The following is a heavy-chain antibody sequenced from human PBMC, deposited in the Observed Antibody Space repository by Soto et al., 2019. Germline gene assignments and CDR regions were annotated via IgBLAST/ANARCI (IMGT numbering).Heavy chain of an antibody. Sequence: GESLKISCKGSGYSFTSYWIGWVRQMPGKGLEWMGIIYPGDSDTRYSPSFQGQVTISADKSISTAYLQWSSLKASDTAVYYCARSEGLYYYYMDVWGKGTTVTVSS. CDR2: IYPGDSDT. CDR3: ARSEGLYYYYMDV. J-gene: IGHJ6*03. V-gene: IGHV5-51*01. CDR1: GYSFTSYW.